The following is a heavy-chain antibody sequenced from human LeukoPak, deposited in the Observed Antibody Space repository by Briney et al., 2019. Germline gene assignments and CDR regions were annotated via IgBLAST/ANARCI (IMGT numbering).Heavy chain of an antibody. CDR2: INWNGGST. CDR1: GFTFDDYG. D-gene: IGHD3-3*01. V-gene: IGHV3-20*04. CDR3: ARGKFLEWLFYYFDY. Sequence: QPGGSLRLSCAASGFTFDDYGMSWVRHAPGKGLEWVSGINWNGGSTGYADSVKGRFTISRDNAKNSLCLQMNSLRAEDTALYYCARGKFLEWLFYYFDYWGQGTLVTVSS. J-gene: IGHJ4*02.